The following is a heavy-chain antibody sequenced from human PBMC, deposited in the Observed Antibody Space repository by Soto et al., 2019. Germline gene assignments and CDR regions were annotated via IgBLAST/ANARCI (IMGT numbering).Heavy chain of an antibody. CDR3: ARSLNYGDYRDTYYFDY. Sequence: LRLSCAASGFTFSSYEMNWVRQAPGKGLEWVSYISSSGSTIYYADSVKGRFTISRDNAKNSLYLQMNSLRAEDTAVYYCARSLNYGDYRDTYYFDYWGQGTLVTVSS. J-gene: IGHJ4*02. D-gene: IGHD4-17*01. V-gene: IGHV3-48*03. CDR1: GFTFSSYE. CDR2: ISSSGSTI.